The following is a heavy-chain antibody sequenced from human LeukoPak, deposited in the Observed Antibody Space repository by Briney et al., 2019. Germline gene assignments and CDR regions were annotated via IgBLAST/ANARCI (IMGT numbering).Heavy chain of an antibody. CDR1: GFTLSDYT. D-gene: IGHD6-13*01. CDR2: ISSSSAYI. CDR3: ATISAAGRGGDFDF. Sequence: PGGSLRLSCAASGFTLSDYTMNWVRQAPGKGLEWVSSISSSSAYIYYADSVKGRFTISRDSAENSLYLQMSSLRAEGTATYYCATISAAGRGGDFDFWGQGTLVTVSP. V-gene: IGHV3-21*01. J-gene: IGHJ4*02.